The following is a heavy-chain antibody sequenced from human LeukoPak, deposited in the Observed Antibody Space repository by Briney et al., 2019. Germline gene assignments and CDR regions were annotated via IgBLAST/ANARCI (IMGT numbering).Heavy chain of an antibody. CDR1: GASISTYY. D-gene: IGHD6-13*01. Sequence: SETLSLTCTVSGASISTYYWSWIRQPPGKGLEWIGFISRRGNTNYNPSLKSRVTISADTSKNQLTLKLSSVTAADTAIYYCARGTTSAAAVPDYWGQGTLVTVSS. CDR3: ARGTTSAAAVPDY. CDR2: ISRRGNT. V-gene: IGHV4-59*01. J-gene: IGHJ4*02.